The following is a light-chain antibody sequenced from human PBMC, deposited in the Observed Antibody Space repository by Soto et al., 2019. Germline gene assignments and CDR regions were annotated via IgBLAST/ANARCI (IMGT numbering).Light chain of an antibody. CDR2: RAS. CDR1: QSLSDW. V-gene: IGKV1-5*03. J-gene: IGKJ4*01. CDR3: QQYDSYPLT. Sequence: DIQLTQSPSTLSASVGDRVTITCRARQSLSDWLAWYQQIPGTAPKLLIYRASSLEEEVPSRFSGSGSGTEFTLTISSLQPDDFATYYCQQYDSYPLTFGGGTKVEIK.